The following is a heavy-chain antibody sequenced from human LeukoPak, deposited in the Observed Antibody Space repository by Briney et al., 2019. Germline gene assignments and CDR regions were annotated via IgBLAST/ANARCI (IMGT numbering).Heavy chain of an antibody. CDR2: INHSGST. J-gene: IGHJ4*02. CDR1: GGSFSGYY. D-gene: IGHD3-22*01. Sequence: SETLSLTCAVYGGSFSGYYWSWIRQPPGKGLEWIGEINHSGSTNYNPSLKSRVTISVDTSKNQFSLRLSSVTAADTAVCYCARVTGYMIEDYFDYWGQGTLVTVSS. CDR3: ARVTGYMIEDYFDY. V-gene: IGHV4-34*01.